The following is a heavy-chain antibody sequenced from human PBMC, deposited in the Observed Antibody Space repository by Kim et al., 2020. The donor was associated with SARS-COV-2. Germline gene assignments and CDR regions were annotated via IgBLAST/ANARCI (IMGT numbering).Heavy chain of an antibody. V-gene: IGHV7-4-1*02. CDR3: ARTGGPIAVAVNFDY. CDR2: INTNTGNR. D-gene: IGHD6-19*01. J-gene: IGHJ4*02. CDR1: GYTFTSYA. Sequence: ASVKVSCKASGYTFTSYAMNWVRQAPGQGLEWMGWINTNTGNRTYAQGFTGRFVFSLDTSVSTAYLQISSLKAEDTAVYYCARTGGPIAVAVNFDYWGQGTLVTVSS.